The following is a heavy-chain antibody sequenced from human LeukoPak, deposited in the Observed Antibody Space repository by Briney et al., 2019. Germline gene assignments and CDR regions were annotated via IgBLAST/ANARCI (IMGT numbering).Heavy chain of an antibody. CDR1: GFTFSSYG. J-gene: IGHJ4*02. CDR2: IWYDGSNK. Sequence: GRSLRLSCAASGFTFSSYGMRWVRQAPGKGLEWVAVIWYDGSNKYYADSVKGRFTISRDNSKNTLYLQMNSLRAEDTAVYYCARYSSGWYSNYFDYWGQGTLVTVSS. V-gene: IGHV3-33*01. CDR3: ARYSSGWYSNYFDY. D-gene: IGHD6-19*01.